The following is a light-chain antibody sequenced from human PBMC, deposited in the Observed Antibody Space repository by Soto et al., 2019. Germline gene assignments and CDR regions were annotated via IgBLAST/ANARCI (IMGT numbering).Light chain of an antibody. Sequence: DIHMTQSPSTLSASVVDRVTITCRASQSISSWLAWYQQKPGKAPKLLIYKASSLESGVPSRFSGSGSGTEFTLTISSLQPDDFATYYCKQYNSYWKFGQGTKVDIK. V-gene: IGKV1-5*03. J-gene: IGKJ1*01. CDR1: QSISSW. CDR2: KAS. CDR3: KQYNSYWK.